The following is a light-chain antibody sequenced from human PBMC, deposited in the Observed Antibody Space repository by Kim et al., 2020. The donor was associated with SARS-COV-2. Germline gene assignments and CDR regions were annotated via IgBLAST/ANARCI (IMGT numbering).Light chain of an antibody. CDR3: QQYDNWPPIT. J-gene: IGKJ4*01. V-gene: IGKV3-15*01. CDR2: GAS. CDR1: QSVSSN. Sequence: APGERATLSCRASQSVSSNLAWYQQKPGQAPRLLIYGASSRATGIPRRFSASGSGTEFTLTISSLQSEDFAVYYCQQYDNWPPITFGGGTRVDIK.